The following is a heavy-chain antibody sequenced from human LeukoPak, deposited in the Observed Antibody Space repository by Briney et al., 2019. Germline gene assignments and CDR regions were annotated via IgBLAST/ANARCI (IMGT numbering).Heavy chain of an antibody. D-gene: IGHD3-22*01. V-gene: IGHV1-18*01. CDR3: ASSYYYDSSGYYRMGY. CDR1: GYTFTSYG. CDR2: ISAYNGNT. Sequence: ASVKVSCKASGYTFTSYGISWVRQAPGQGLEWMGWISAYNGNTNYAQKLQGRVTMTTDTSTSTAYLELRSLRSDGTAVYYCASSYYYDSSGYYRMGYWGQGTLVTVSS. J-gene: IGHJ4*02.